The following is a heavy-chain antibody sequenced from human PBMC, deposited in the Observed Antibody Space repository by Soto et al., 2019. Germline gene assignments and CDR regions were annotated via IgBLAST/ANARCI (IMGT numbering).Heavy chain of an antibody. V-gene: IGHV3-9*01. CDR1: GFXFDDYA. D-gene: IGHD3-16*01. CDR2: ISWNSGSI. CDR3: AKDPRSPYYDYVWGSGYFDY. Sequence: XLRLSCASSGFXFDDYAMHWVRQAPGKGLELVSVISWNSGSIGYADSVKGRFTISRDNAKKSLYLKMNSLRAEDKALYYCAKDPRSPYYDYVWGSGYFDYWGQGTLVTVS. J-gene: IGHJ4*02.